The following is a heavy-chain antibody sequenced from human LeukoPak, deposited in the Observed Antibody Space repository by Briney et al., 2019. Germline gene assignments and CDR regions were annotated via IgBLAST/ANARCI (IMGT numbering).Heavy chain of an antibody. J-gene: IGHJ4*02. Sequence: GGPLRLSCAASGFTFSSYAMSWVRQAAGNGLEWVSAISGSGGSTYYADSVKGRFTISRDNSKNTLYLQMNSLRAEDTAVYYCANGITMVRGGFDYWGQGTLVTVSS. D-gene: IGHD3-10*01. CDR3: ANGITMVRGGFDY. CDR2: ISGSGGST. V-gene: IGHV3-23*01. CDR1: GFTFSSYA.